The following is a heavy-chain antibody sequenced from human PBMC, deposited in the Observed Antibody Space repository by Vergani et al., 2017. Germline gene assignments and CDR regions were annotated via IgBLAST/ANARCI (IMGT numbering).Heavy chain of an antibody. CDR3: AREDDYGGESLFDY. V-gene: IGHV3-33*01. Sequence: QVQLVESGGGVVQPGRSLRLSCAASGFTFSSYGMHWVRQAPGKGLGWVAVIWYDGSNKYYADSVKGRFTISRDNSKNTLYLQMNSLRAEDTAVYYCAREDDYGGESLFDYWGQGTLVTVSS. CDR2: IWYDGSNK. CDR1: GFTFSSYG. J-gene: IGHJ4*02. D-gene: IGHD4-23*01.